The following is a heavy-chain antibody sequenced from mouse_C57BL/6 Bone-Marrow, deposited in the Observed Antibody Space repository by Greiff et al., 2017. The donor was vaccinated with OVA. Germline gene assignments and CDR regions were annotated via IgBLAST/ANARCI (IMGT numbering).Heavy chain of an antibody. D-gene: IGHD1-1*01. J-gene: IGHJ4*01. V-gene: IGHV1-69*01. CDR3: ARGLYYYGISYCAMYY. Sequence: QVKLQQPGAELVMPGASVKLSCKASGYTFTSYWLHWVKQRPGQGLEWIGEIDPSVSYHTTNQQSKGQPTLTVDKSSNTSCMQLSILASEDSAVYYGARGLYYYGISYCAMYYWGQGTSVTVSS. CDR2: IDPSVSYH. CDR1: GYTFTSYW.